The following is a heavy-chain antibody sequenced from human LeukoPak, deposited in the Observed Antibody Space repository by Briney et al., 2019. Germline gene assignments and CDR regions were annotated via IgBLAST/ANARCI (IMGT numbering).Heavy chain of an antibody. D-gene: IGHD3-9*01. J-gene: IGHJ4*02. V-gene: IGHV3-33*01. CDR2: IWYDGSNK. CDR1: GFTFSSYG. Sequence: GGSLRLSCAASGFTFSSYGMHWVRQAPGKGLEWVAVIWYDGSNKYYADSVKGRFTISRDNSKNTLYLQMNSLRAEDAAVYYCARGHYDILTPPGYFDYWGQGTLVTVSS. CDR3: ARGHYDILTPPGYFDY.